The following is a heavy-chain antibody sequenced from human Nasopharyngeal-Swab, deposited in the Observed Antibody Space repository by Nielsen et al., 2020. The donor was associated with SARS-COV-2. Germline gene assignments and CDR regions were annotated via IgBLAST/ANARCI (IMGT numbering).Heavy chain of an antibody. D-gene: IGHD4-11*01. CDR3: ARGDYSNYVDYYYYYYMDV. J-gene: IGHJ6*03. V-gene: IGHV3-74*01. Sequence: GETLKISCAASGFTFSSYWMHWVRQAPGKGLVWASRINSDGSSTSYADSVKGRFTISRDNAKNTLYLQMNSLRAEDTAVYYCARGDYSNYVDYYYYYYMDVWGKGTTVTVSS. CDR1: GFTFSSYW. CDR2: INSDGSST.